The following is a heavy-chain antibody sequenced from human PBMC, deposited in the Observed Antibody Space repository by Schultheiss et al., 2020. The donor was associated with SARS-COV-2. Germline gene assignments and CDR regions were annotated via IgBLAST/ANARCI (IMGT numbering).Heavy chain of an antibody. D-gene: IGHD4-11*01. V-gene: IGHV3-30*18. CDR2: ISYDGSNK. J-gene: IGHJ6*02. CDR1: GFTFSSYG. CDR3: AKDREPSYSSYYYYYYGMDV. Sequence: GGSLRLSCAASGFTFSSYGMHWVRQAPGKGLEWVAVISYDGSNKYYADSVKGRFTISRDNSKNTLYLQMNSLRAEDTAVYYCAKDREPSYSSYYYYYYGMDVWGQGITVTVSS.